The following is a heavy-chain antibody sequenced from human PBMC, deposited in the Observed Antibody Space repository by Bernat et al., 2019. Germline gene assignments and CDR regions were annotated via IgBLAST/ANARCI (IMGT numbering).Heavy chain of an antibody. CDR2: IYHDGSNR. CDR1: GFTFSGYG. J-gene: IGHJ2*01. Sequence: QMQLVESGGGVVQPGRSLRLSCTASGFTFSGYGMHWVRQAPGKGLEWVAVIYHDGSNRYYGDAVKGRFTISRDKSKDTLYLQMNSLRADETAVYCCARHMNNRIEGYFDLWGHGTLVTVSS. V-gene: IGHV3-33*01. CDR3: ARHMNNRIEGYFDL. D-gene: IGHD2/OR15-2a*01.